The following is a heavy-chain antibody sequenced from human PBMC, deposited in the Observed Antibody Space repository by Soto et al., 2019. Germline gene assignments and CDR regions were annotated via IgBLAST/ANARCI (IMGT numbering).Heavy chain of an antibody. CDR3: ARVKDADYRNWFDP. CDR2: INPKSGDT. Sequence: VKVSCKASGYTFSDYYMHWVRQAPGQGLEWMGWINPKSGDTSYAQKFQGWVTMTRDTSISTGYMELSRLRSDDTAVYYCARVKDADYRNWFDPWGQGTLVTVSS. V-gene: IGHV1-2*04. D-gene: IGHD4-17*01. CDR1: GYTFSDYY. J-gene: IGHJ5*02.